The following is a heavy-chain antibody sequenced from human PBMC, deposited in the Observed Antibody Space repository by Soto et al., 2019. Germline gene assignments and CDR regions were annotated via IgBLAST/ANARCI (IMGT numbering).Heavy chain of an antibody. CDR2: ISGSGGST. CDR1: GFTFSSYA. Sequence: GGSLRLSCAASGFTFSSYAMSWVRQAPGKGLEWVSAISGSGGSTYYADSVKGRFTISRDNSKNTLYLQMNSLRAEETAVYYCAKNPGISYYYYYMDVWGKGTTVTVSS. D-gene: IGHD1-20*01. CDR3: AKNPGISYYYYYMDV. J-gene: IGHJ6*03. V-gene: IGHV3-23*01.